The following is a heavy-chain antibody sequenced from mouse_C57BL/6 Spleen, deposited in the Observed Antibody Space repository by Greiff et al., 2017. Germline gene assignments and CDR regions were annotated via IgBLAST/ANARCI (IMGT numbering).Heavy chain of an antibody. V-gene: IGHV1-82*01. D-gene: IGHD2-1*01. Sequence: VQLQQSGPELVKPGASVKISCKASGYAFSSSWMNWVKQRPGQGLEWIGRIYPGDGDTNYNGKFKGKATLTAAKSSSPAYMQLSSLTSEDSAVYFCARYGIIYYGNYELAYWGQGTLVTVSA. CDR3: ARYGIIYYGNYELAY. CDR2: IYPGDGDT. J-gene: IGHJ3*01. CDR1: GYAFSSSW.